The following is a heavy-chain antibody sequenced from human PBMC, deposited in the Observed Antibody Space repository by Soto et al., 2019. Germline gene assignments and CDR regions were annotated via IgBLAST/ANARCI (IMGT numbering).Heavy chain of an antibody. V-gene: IGHV4-34*01. Sequence: SETLSLTCAVYGGSFSGYAWTWIRQPPGTGLEWIGEINHSGSTNYNPSLKSRVTISVDTSKNQFSLKLSSVTAAETAVYYCARQSSGWYNWFDPWGQG. CDR1: GGSFSGYA. CDR3: ARQSSGWYNWFDP. J-gene: IGHJ5*02. CDR2: INHSGST. D-gene: IGHD6-19*01.